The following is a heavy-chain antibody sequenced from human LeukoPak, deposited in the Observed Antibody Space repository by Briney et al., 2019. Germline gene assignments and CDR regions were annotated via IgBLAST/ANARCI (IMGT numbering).Heavy chain of an antibody. Sequence: GGSLRLSCAASGFTFSSYWMQWVRQAPGKGLVWVSRIRSDGSSTSYADSVKGRFTISRYNAKNTLYLQMNSLIAEDTAVYCCARNGGDNYGDLEYWGQGTLVTVSS. CDR2: IRSDGSST. CDR3: ARNGGDNYGDLEY. D-gene: IGHD4-17*01. J-gene: IGHJ4*02. V-gene: IGHV3-74*01. CDR1: GFTFSSYW.